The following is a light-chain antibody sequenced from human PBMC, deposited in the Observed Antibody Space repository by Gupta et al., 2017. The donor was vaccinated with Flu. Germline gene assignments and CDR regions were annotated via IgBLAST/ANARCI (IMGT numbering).Light chain of an antibody. V-gene: IGKV3-20*01. CDR3: QQVGSTPT. CDR1: QSVSRSY. Sequence: EIVLTQSPGPLSLSPGERATLSCRASQSVSRSYLAWYQQKPGQAPRPLIFSESHRASGIPDRFRGSGSGTDFTLTISRLGPEDFAMYCCQQVGSTPTFGQGTKVDIK. CDR2: SES. J-gene: IGKJ1*01.